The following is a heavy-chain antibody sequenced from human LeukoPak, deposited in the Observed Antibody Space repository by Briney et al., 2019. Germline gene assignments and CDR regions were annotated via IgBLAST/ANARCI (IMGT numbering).Heavy chain of an antibody. Sequence: PGGSLRLSCAASGFTFSDYYMSWIRQAPGKGLEWVSYISSSGSTIYYADSVKGRFTISRDNAKNSLYLQMNSLRAEDTAVYYCATVASPNNWFDLWGQGTLVTVSS. J-gene: IGHJ5*02. D-gene: IGHD5-12*01. CDR2: ISSSGSTI. CDR1: GFTFSDYY. CDR3: ATVASPNNWFDL. V-gene: IGHV3-11*01.